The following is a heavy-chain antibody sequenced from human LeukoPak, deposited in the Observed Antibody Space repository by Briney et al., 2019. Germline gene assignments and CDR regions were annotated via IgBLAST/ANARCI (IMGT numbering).Heavy chain of an antibody. Sequence: GASVTVSCKASGYTFTSYDINWVRQAPGQGLEWMGWMNPNSGNTGYAQKFQGRVTMTRNTSISTAYMELSSLRSEDTAVYYCARVPARGILTGYHDAFDIWGQGTMVTVSS. CDR1: GYTFTSYD. D-gene: IGHD3-9*01. CDR3: ARVPARGILTGYHDAFDI. CDR2: MNPNSGNT. V-gene: IGHV1-8*01. J-gene: IGHJ3*02.